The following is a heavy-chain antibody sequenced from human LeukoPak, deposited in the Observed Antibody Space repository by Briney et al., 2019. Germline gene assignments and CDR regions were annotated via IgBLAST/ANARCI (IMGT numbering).Heavy chain of an antibody. Sequence: GGSLRLFCAASGFTFDDYAMHGVRQAPGKGLEWVAVISYDGSNKYYADSVKGRFTISRDNSKNTVYLQMNSLRAEDTAVYYCAKGTPNDYWGQGTLVTVSS. J-gene: IGHJ4*02. CDR2: ISYDGSNK. V-gene: IGHV3-30*18. CDR3: AKGTPNDY. CDR1: GFTFDDYA.